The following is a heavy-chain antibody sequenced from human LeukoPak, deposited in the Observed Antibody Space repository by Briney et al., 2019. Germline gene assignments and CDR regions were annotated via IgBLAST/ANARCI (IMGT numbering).Heavy chain of an antibody. CDR1: GFTFSSYA. CDR3: AKRIRRIRGYDCSSTSCYGHLDY. V-gene: IGHV3-23*01. CDR2: ISGSGGST. Sequence: GGSLRLSCAASGFTFSSYAMSWVRQAPGKGLEWVSAISGSGGSTYYADSVKGRFTISRDNSKNTLYLQMNSLRAEDTAVYHCAKRIRRIRGYDCSSTSCYGHLDYWGQGTLVTVSS. D-gene: IGHD2-2*01. J-gene: IGHJ4*02.